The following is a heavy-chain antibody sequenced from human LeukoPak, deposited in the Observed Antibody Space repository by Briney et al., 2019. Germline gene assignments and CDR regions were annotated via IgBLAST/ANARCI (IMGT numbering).Heavy chain of an antibody. V-gene: IGHV1-8*03. CDR2: MNPNSGNT. Sequence: AASVKVSCKASGYTFTSYDINWVRQATGQGLEWMGWMNPNSGNTGYAQKFQGRVTITRNTSISTAYMELSSLRSEDTAVYYCARRYSSSWYWAFDIWGQGTMVTVSS. D-gene: IGHD6-13*01. J-gene: IGHJ3*02. CDR1: GYTFTSYD. CDR3: ARRYSSSWYWAFDI.